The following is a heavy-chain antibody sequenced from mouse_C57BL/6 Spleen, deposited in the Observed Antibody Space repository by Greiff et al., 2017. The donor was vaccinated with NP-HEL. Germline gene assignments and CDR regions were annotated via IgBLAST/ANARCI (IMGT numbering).Heavy chain of an antibody. D-gene: IGHD3-2*02. CDR3: SGTAQGRAWFAY. CDR2: IDPETGGT. V-gene: IGHV1-15*01. J-gene: IGHJ3*01. Sequence: QVQLQQSGAELVRPGASVTLSCKASGYTFTDYEMHWVKQTPVHGLEWIGAIDPETGGTAYNQKFKGKAILTADKSSSTAYMELRSLTSEDSAVFFYSGTAQGRAWFAYWGQGTLVTVSA. CDR1: GYTFTDYE.